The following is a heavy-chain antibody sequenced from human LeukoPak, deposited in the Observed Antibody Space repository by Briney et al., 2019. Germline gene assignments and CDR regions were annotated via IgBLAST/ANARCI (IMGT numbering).Heavy chain of an antibody. D-gene: IGHD2-2*01. CDR3: ARANFLYCSSSTCLLDY. V-gene: IGHV1-2*02. Sequence: GASVKVSCKASGYTFTDYYMHWVRQAPGQRFEWMGWINPNDGDTNYAQKFQGRVTMTRDTSISTAHMEVSRLRSDDTAVYYCARANFLYCSSSTCLLDYWGQGTLVTVSS. CDR2: INPNDGDT. J-gene: IGHJ4*02. CDR1: GYTFTDYY.